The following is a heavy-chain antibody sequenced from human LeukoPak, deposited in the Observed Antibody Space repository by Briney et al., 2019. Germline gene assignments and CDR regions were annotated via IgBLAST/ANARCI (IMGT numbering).Heavy chain of an antibody. CDR1: GYTLTELS. J-gene: IGHJ6*04. D-gene: IGHD2-2*01. Sequence: ASVKVSCKVSGYTLTELSMHWVRQAPGKGLEWMGGFDPEDGETIYAQKFQGRVTMTEDTSTDTAYMELSSLRSEDTAVYYCAILLKVPAAGVYYYYGMDVWGKGTTVTVSS. CDR3: AILLKVPAAGVYYYYGMDV. V-gene: IGHV1-24*01. CDR2: FDPEDGET.